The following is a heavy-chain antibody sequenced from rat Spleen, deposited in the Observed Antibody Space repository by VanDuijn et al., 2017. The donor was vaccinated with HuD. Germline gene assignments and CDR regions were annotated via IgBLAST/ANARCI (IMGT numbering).Heavy chain of an antibody. J-gene: IGHJ2*01. D-gene: IGHD1-4*01. V-gene: IGHV3-1*01. CDR1: GYSIPSNY. CDR2: ISYSGTT. CDR3: TRSVGYTYSFFDY. Sequence: EVQLQESGPGLVKPSQSLSLTCSVTGYSIPSNYWGWIRKFPGNKMEWIGHISYSGTTRYNPSLKSRISITRDTSKNQFFLQLNSVTTEDTATYYCTRSVGYTYSFFDYWGQGVMVTVSS.